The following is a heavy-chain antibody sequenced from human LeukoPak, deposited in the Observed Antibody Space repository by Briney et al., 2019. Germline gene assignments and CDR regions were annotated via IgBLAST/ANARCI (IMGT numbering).Heavy chain of an antibody. V-gene: IGHV3-30*18. CDR2: ISYGGSNE. D-gene: IGHD3-22*01. CDR3: AKALFSNYYDSNYFDL. J-gene: IGHJ4*02. Sequence: GTSLRLSCAASGFTFSNYGMHWVRQAPGKGLEWVALISYGGSNEHYARSVKGRFTISRDNSKNTMYPQMDSLRAEASAVYYCAKALFSNYYDSNYFDLWGQGTLVTVSS. CDR1: GFTFSNYG.